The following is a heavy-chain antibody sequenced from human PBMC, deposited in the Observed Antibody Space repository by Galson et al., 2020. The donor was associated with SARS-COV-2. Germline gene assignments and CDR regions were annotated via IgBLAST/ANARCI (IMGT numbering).Heavy chain of an antibody. J-gene: IGHJ4*02. D-gene: IGHD6-19*01. CDR2: IYYNGRT. CDR1: AGSLSNSRHY. CDR3: ARDRAVAGTEDY. Sequence: ASETLSLTCSVPAGSLSNSRHYWASVRQPPGQGLDWIGSIYYNGRTFSNPSFKSRVTISVNTSKNQFSLKLNSVTAADTAVYYCARDRAVAGTEDYWGQGTLVTVSS. V-gene: IGHV4-39*07.